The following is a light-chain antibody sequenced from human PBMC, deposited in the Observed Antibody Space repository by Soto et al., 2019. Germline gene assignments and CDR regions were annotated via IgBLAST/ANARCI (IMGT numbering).Light chain of an antibody. CDR1: SSDVGGYNY. J-gene: IGLJ2*01. CDR2: EVS. CDR3: SSFAGNNNLV. V-gene: IGLV2-8*01. Sequence: QSALTQPPSASGSHGQSVTISCTGTSSDVGGYNYVSWYQQHPGKAPKLMISEVSKRPSGVSDRFSGSKSGNTASLTVSGLQAEDEADYYYSSFAGNNNLVFGGGTKVTVL.